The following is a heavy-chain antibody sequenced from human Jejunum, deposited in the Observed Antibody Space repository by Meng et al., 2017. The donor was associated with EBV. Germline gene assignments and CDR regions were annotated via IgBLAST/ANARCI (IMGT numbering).Heavy chain of an antibody. CDR2: ISVKNGEA. CDR3: ARYVPNGSFWYFDF. CDR1: GYIFTNYD. Sequence: QVHRVQSGRGAKKPGASMKVSCKASGYIFTNYDISWVRQAPGQGLEWMGWISVKNGEAKYPQNFQGRVTMTTDTTTSTAYMELRSLTSDDTAVYYCARYVPNGSFWYFDFWGRGTLVTVSS. D-gene: IGHD6-13*01. J-gene: IGHJ2*01. V-gene: IGHV1-18*01.